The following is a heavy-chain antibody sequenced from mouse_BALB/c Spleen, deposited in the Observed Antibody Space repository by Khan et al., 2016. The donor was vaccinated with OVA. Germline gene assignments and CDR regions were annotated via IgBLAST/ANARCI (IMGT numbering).Heavy chain of an antibody. Sequence: EVELVESGGGLVKPGGSLKLSCAASGFTFSSYAMSWVRQTPEKRLEWVATISSGDTYTYYPDSVKGRFTISRENAKNTLSLQMSRLRSEDTAMNNCARPTITTVVATSYWFRDVWGKGTTVTVST. CDR2: ISSGDTYT. J-gene: IGHJ1*03. CDR3: ARPTITTVVATSYWFRDV. V-gene: IGHV5-9-3*01. D-gene: IGHD1-1*01. CDR1: GFTFSSYA.